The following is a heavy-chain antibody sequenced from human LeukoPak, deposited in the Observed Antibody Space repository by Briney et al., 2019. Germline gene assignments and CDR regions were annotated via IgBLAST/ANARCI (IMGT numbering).Heavy chain of an antibody. CDR1: EFTVSSNY. J-gene: IGHJ4*02. D-gene: IGHD3-22*01. CDR3: AKEAAGYDSSGYYYDY. V-gene: IGHV3-23*01. Sequence: GGSLRLSCAASEFTVSSNYMSWVRQAPGKGLEWVSAISGSGGSTYYADSVKGRFTISRDNSKNTLYLQMNSLRAEDTAVYYCAKEAAGYDSSGYYYDYWGQGTLVTVSS. CDR2: ISGSGGST.